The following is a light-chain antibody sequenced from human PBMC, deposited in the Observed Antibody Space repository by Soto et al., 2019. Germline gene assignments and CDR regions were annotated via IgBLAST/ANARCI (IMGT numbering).Light chain of an antibody. V-gene: IGLV2-11*01. J-gene: IGLJ1*01. CDR2: DVS. CDR1: SSDFGGYNY. CDR3: CSYAGTFDV. Sequence: QSALTQPRSVSGSPGQSVTISCTGTSSDFGGYNYVSWYQHHPGKAPKLMIYDVSERPSGVPDRFSGSKSGNTASLTISGLQAEDEADYYCCSYAGTFDVFGTGTKVNVL.